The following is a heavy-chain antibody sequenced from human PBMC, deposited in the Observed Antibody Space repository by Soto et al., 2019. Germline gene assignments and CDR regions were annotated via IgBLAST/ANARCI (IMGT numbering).Heavy chain of an antibody. CDR1: GFTFSDYY. CDR2: ISSSGSTI. D-gene: IGHD3-22*01. CDR3: SGYYSYAFDI. V-gene: IGHV3-11*01. J-gene: IGHJ3*02. Sequence: GGSLRLSCAASGFTFSDYYMSWIRQAPGKGLERVSYISSSGSTIYYADSEKGRFTISRDNAKNSLYLQMNSLRAEDTAVYYCSGYYSYAFDIWGQGTMVTVSS.